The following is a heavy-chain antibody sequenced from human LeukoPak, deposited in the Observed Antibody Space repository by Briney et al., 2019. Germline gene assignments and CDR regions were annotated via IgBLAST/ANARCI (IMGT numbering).Heavy chain of an antibody. CDR2: INHSGST. D-gene: IGHD2-15*01. J-gene: IGHJ3*02. Sequence: ASETLSLTCAVYGGSFSGYYWSWIRQPPGKGLEWIGEINHSGSTNYNPSLKSRVTISVDTSKNQFSLKLSSVTAADTAVYYCARHVPCSGGSCYYGRGNAFDIWGQGTMVTVSS. CDR3: ARHVPCSGGSCYYGRGNAFDI. V-gene: IGHV4-34*01. CDR1: GGSFSGYY.